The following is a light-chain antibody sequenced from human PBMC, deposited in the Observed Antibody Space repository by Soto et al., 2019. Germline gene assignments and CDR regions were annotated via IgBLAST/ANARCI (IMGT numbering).Light chain of an antibody. J-gene: IGLJ1*01. Sequence: QSVLTQPASVSGSPGQSITISCTGTSSDVGAYNHVSWYQQHPDKAPKLTIYEVSNRPSGVSNRFSGSKSGNTASLTISGLQAEDEADYYCSSFTSTSTYVFGTGTKLTVL. CDR2: EVS. V-gene: IGLV2-14*01. CDR3: SSFTSTSTYV. CDR1: SSDVGAYNH.